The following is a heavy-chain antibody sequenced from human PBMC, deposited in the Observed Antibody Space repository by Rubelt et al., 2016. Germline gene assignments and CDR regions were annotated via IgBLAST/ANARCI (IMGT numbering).Heavy chain of an antibody. CDR2: VKRIASGGTT. J-gene: IGHJ3*01. Sequence: EVQLLESGGGLVKPGGSLRLSCAASGFTFNHSWMSWVRQAPGKGLEWVARVKRIASGGTTDYAATVKGRFTVSRDDSKKMVYLQMYSLTAEDTALYYCTTGAMVSAFDVWGQGTMVTVSS. D-gene: IGHD5-18*01. V-gene: IGHV3-15*01. CDR1: GFTFNHSW. CDR3: TTGAMVSAFDV.